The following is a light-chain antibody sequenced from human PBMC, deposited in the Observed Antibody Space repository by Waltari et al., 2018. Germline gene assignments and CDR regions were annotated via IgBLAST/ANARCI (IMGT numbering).Light chain of an antibody. CDR1: NSHTGSST. J-gene: IGLJ2*01. V-gene: IGLV1-44*01. Sequence: QSVLTQPPSTSGTPGQRVTIACSGSNSHTGSSTVNWYQHLPGTAPKLRIYSKNQRPSGVPDRFSGSKSGTSASLAISGLQSEDEADYYCASWDDSLNGGVFGGGTKLTVL. CDR3: ASWDDSLNGGV. CDR2: SKN.